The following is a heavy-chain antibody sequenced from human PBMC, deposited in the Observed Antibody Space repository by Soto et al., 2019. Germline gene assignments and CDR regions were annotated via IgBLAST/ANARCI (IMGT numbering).Heavy chain of an antibody. CDR3: ARLLTEGATFREDAFDL. J-gene: IGHJ3*01. Sequence: ASVKVSCKPSGYTFTSHGLSWVRQAPGQGLEWMGWISTYNGKTEYAQKFQGRVTMTADTRTTTGYMELRSLRSDDTAVYYCARLLTEGATFREDAFDLWGQ. V-gene: IGHV1-18*01. CDR1: GYTFTSHG. D-gene: IGHD1-26*01. CDR2: ISTYNGKT.